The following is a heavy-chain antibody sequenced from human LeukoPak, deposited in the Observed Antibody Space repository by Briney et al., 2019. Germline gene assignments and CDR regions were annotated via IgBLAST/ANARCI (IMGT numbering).Heavy chain of an antibody. V-gene: IGHV3-30-3*01. CDR2: IASDGSHT. D-gene: IGHD3-10*02. CDR3: ARERQDSVLHSGAFDI. CDR1: GFTFSAYL. Sequence: GGSLRLSCAASGFTFSAYLMHWVRQAPGQGLDSVADIASDGSHTFYAEPVKGRFTISRDNSKNTLYLQMNSLRAEYTAVYFCARERQDSVLHSGAFDIWGQGTMVTVSS. J-gene: IGHJ3*02.